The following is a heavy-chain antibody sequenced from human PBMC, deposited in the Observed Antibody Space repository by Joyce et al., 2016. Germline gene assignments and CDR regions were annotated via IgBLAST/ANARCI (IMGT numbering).Heavy chain of an antibody. J-gene: IGHJ5*02. CDR2: VNQSGST. V-gene: IGHV4-34*02. D-gene: IGHD5-18*01. CDR3: ARGLVVTGTRVRGYNYGYSS. CDR1: GGSFSGYY. Sequence: QVQLQQWGGGLLKPSETLSLTRAVYGGSFSGYYWSWIRQPPGKGLEWIGEVNQSGSTSYDESLKSRVTISVDTSKNQLSLNLTSVTAADTAVYFCARGLVVTGTRVRGYNYGYSSWGQGTLVTVSS.